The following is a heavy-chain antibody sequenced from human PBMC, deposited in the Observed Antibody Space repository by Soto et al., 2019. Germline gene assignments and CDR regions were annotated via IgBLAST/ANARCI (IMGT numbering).Heavy chain of an antibody. J-gene: IGHJ6*02. CDR2: ISAYNGNT. CDR1: GYTFTSYG. Sequence: ASVKVSCKASGYTFTSYGISWVRQAPGQGLEWMGWISAYNGNTNYAQKLQGRVTMTTDTSTSTAYMELRSLRSDDTAVYYCARPQHGYDSSRHYYYYGMDVWGQGTTVTVSS. CDR3: ARPQHGYDSSRHYYYYGMDV. V-gene: IGHV1-18*01. D-gene: IGHD5-12*01.